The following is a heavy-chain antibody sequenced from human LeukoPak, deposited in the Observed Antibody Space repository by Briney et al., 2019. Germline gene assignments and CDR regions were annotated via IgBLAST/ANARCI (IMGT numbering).Heavy chain of an antibody. V-gene: IGHV6-1*01. CDR1: GDSVSSNSAA. J-gene: IGHJ5*02. Sequence: SQTLSLTCAISGDSVSSNSAAWNWIRQSPSRGLEWLGRTYYRSEWYNDYAVSVKSRITINPDTSKNQFSLQLNSVTPEDTAVYYCARSARYNWNDLGWFDPWGQGTLVTVSS. D-gene: IGHD1-20*01. CDR2: TYYRSEWYN. CDR3: ARSARYNWNDLGWFDP.